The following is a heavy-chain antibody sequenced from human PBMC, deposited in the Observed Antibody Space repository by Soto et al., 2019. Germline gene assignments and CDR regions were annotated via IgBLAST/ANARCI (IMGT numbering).Heavy chain of an antibody. V-gene: IGHV4-39*01. CDR1: GGSISSSSYY. D-gene: IGHD4-17*01. CDR2: IYYSGST. J-gene: IGHJ5*02. Sequence: SETLSLTCTVSGGSISSSSYYWGWILHPPGKGLEWIGSIYYSGSTYYNPSLKSRVTISVGTSKNQFSLKLSSVTAADTAVYYCARRDYGDFSVNWFDPWGQGTLVTVSS. CDR3: ARRDYGDFSVNWFDP.